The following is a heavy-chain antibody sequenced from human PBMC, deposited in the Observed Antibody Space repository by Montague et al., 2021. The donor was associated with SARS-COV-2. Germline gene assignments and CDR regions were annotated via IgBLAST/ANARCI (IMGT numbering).Heavy chain of an antibody. V-gene: IGHV4-34*01. CDR1: GGSFSDYK. Sequence: SETLSLTCAVYGGSFSDYKWTWIRQSPGKGLEWIGQISHSGSANYNPSLKSRVTISVDTAKNQFSVKLTSVTVADTAVYYCTRGAPGYWGQGALVTVSS. CDR3: TRGAPGY. J-gene: IGHJ4*02. CDR2: ISHSGSA.